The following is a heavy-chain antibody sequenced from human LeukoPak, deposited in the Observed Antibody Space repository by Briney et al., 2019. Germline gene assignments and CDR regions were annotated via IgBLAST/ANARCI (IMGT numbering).Heavy chain of an antibody. D-gene: IGHD4-17*01. CDR2: IYYSGST. J-gene: IGHJ3*02. CDR3: ASLSLVMTTVTTLAAFDI. V-gene: IGHV4-39*01. Sequence: SETLSLTCTVSGGSISSSSYYWGWIRQPPGKGLEWIGSIYYSGSTYYNPSLKSRVTISVDTSKNQFSLKLSSVTAAHTAVYYCASLSLVMTTVTTLAAFDIWGQGTMVTVSS. CDR1: GGSISSSSYY.